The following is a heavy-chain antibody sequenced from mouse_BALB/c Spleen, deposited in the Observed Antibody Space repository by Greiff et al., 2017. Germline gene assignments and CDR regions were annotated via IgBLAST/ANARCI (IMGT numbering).Heavy chain of an antibody. CDR3: TSYGNFDY. D-gene: IGHD2-1*01. CDR2: ISSGGSYT. CDR1: GFTFSSYT. Sequence: DVMLVESGGGLVKPGGSLKLSCAASGFTFSSYTMSWVRQTPEKRLEWVATISSGGSYTYYPDSVKGRFTISRDNAKNTLYLQMSSLKSEDTAMYYCTSYGNFDYWGQGTTLTVSS. J-gene: IGHJ2*01. V-gene: IGHV5-6-4*01.